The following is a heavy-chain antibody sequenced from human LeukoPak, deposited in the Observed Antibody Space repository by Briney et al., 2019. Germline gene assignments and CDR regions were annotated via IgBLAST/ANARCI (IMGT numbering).Heavy chain of an antibody. J-gene: IGHJ2*01. CDR2: IYYSEST. V-gene: IGHV4-59*13. CDR3: ASCVVTPDGFMYFDL. CDR1: SGSLSSYY. Sequence: PSETLSLTCTVSSGSLSSYYWRWIRQPPERALECIGCIYYSESTNYSPSLKSRVTISVDPPKNQFSLKLSSVTAADTAVYYCASCVVTPDGFMYFDLWGRSTLVTVSS. D-gene: IGHD4-23*01.